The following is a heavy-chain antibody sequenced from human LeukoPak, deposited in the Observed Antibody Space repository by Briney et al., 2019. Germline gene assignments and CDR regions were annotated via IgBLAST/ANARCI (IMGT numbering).Heavy chain of an antibody. CDR2: ISAYNGNT. V-gene: IGHV1-18*01. J-gene: IGHJ4*02. CDR1: GYTFTSYG. CDR3: ARDRLNYGGNSKDY. Sequence: ASVKVSCKASGYTFTSYGVSWVRQAPGQGLEWMGWISAYNGNTNYAQKLQGRVTMTTDTSTSTAYMELRSLRSDDTAVYYCARDRLNYGGNSKDYWGQGTLVTVSS. D-gene: IGHD4-23*01.